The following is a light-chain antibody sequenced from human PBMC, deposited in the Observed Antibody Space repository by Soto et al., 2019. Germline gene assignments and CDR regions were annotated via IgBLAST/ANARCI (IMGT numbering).Light chain of an antibody. CDR2: GAS. CDR3: QQYGTSPLT. J-gene: IGKJ4*01. Sequence: EIVLTQSPGTLSLSPGEGATLSCRASRSVSTNYLAWYQQKPGQAPRLLIYGASSRATGIPDRFSGSGSGTDFTLTISRLEPEDLAVYYCQQYGTSPLTFGGGTKGEIK. CDR1: RSVSTNY. V-gene: IGKV3-20*01.